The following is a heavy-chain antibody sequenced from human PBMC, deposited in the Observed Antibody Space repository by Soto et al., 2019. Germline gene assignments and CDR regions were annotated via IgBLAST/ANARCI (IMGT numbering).Heavy chain of an antibody. J-gene: IGHJ4*02. D-gene: IGHD5-18*01. V-gene: IGHV3-23*01. CDR2: IAFTGSAT. CDR1: GFTFHDYA. Sequence: WGALLVSCATSGFTFHDYAMSWVRQAPGKGLEWVSAIAFTGSATYYADSVKGRFTISRDNSKNIVYLQMNSLRVDDTALYYCVKEVETARLVAFALWGQGTKVTVSS. CDR3: VKEVETARLVAFAL.